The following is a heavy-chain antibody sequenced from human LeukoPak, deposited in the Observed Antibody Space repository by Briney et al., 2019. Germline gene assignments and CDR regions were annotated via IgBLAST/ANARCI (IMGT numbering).Heavy chain of an antibody. CDR1: GFTFSSYE. V-gene: IGHV3-48*03. CDR3: ARDPGGSGTYTGRCYYYYMDV. D-gene: IGHD3-10*01. CDR2: ISGSGSTI. Sequence: GGSLRLSCAASGFTFSSYEMNWVRQAPGKGLEWVSYISGSGSTIYYADSVKGRFTISRDNAKNSLYLQMNSLRAEDTAVYYCARDPGGSGTYTGRCYYYYMDVWGKGTTVTISS. J-gene: IGHJ6*03.